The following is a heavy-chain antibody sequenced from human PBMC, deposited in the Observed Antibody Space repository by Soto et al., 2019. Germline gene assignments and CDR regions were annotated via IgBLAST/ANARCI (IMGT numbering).Heavy chain of an antibody. CDR2: ISSSSSYI. J-gene: IGHJ6*02. CDR3: ARDWGYYYYYGMDV. V-gene: IGHV3-21*01. Sequence: EVQLVESVGGLVKPGGSLRLSCAASGFTFSSYSMNWVRQAPGKGLEWVSSISSSSSYIYYADSVKGRFTISRDNAKTSLYLQMNSLRAEDTAVYYCARDWGYYYYYGMDVWGQGTTVTVSS. CDR1: GFTFSSYS. D-gene: IGHD3-16*01.